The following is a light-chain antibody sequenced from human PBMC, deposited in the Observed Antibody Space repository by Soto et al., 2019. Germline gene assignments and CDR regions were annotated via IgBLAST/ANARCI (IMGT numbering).Light chain of an antibody. V-gene: IGLV4-69*01. Sequence: QPVLTQSPSASASLGASVKLTCTLSSGHSSYAIAWHQQQPEKGPRYLMKLNSDGSHSKGDGIPDRFSGSSSGAERYLPISRLQSEDGADYYCQTWVTGISVVFGGGTKLTVL. J-gene: IGLJ2*01. CDR1: SGHSSYA. CDR3: QTWVTGISVV. CDR2: LNSDGSH.